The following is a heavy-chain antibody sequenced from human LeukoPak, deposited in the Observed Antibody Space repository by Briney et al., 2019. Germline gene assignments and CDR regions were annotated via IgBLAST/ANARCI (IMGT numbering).Heavy chain of an antibody. V-gene: IGHV1-18*01. CDR2: ISAYNGNT. CDR1: GYTFTSYG. J-gene: IGHJ5*02. Sequence: ASVKVSCKASGYTFTSYGISWVRQAPGQGLEWMGWISAYNGNTNYAQKLQGRVTMTTDTSTSTAYMELRSLRSDDTAVYYCARGFNRGYGGYISANWFDPWGQGTLVTVSS. CDR3: ARGFNRGYGGYISANWFDP. D-gene: IGHD4-23*01.